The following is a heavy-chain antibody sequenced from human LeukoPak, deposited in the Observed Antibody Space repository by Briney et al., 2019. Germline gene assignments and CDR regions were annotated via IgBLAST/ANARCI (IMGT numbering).Heavy chain of an antibody. Sequence: EASVKVSCKASGYTFTGYYMHWVRQAPRQGLEWMGWINPNSGGTNYAQKFQGRVTMTRDTSISTAYMELSRLRSDDTAVYYCARGFVVVPAAMSYWGQGTLVTVSS. V-gene: IGHV1-2*02. CDR2: INPNSGGT. CDR3: ARGFVVVPAAMSY. D-gene: IGHD2-2*01. J-gene: IGHJ4*02. CDR1: GYTFTGYY.